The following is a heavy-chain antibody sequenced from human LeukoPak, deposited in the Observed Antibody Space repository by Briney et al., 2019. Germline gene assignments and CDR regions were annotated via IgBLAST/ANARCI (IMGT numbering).Heavy chain of an antibody. Sequence: GGSLRLSCAASGFSFRSDGMSWVRQAPGKGLVWVSRIYNDGSSTSYADSVKGRFTISRDNAKSTLYLQMNSLRAEDTAVYYCARVRGGSGSSYAADAFDIWGQGTMVTVSS. CDR1: GFSFRSDG. D-gene: IGHD1-26*01. CDR2: IYNDGSST. CDR3: ARVRGGSGSSYAADAFDI. V-gene: IGHV3-74*01. J-gene: IGHJ3*02.